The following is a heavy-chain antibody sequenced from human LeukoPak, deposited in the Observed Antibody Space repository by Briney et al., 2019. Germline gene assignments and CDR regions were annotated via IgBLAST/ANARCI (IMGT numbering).Heavy chain of an antibody. D-gene: IGHD5-18*01. CDR2: IRYDGSNK. CDR1: GFTFSSYG. Sequence: PGGSLRLSCAASGFTFSSYGMHWVRQAPGKGLEWVAFIRYDGSNKYYADSVKGRFTISRDNSKNTLYLQMNSLRAEDTAVYYCAKDLVGYSYGFNYWGQGTLVTVSS. J-gene: IGHJ4*02. V-gene: IGHV3-30*02. CDR3: AKDLVGYSYGFNY.